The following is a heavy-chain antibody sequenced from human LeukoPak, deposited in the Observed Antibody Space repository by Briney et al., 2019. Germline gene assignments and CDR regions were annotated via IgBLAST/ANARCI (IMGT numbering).Heavy chain of an antibody. CDR1: PHTFTGDY. CDR3: ARDLTYXSGXYXXDP. D-gene: IGHD6-19*01. CDR2: INPDSGGT. V-gene: IGHV1-2*06. Sequence: ASVKVSCKASPHTFTGDYMHWVRQAPGQGLEWMGRINPDSGGTKYAQKFQGRVTMTRDTSISTAYMELSRLRFDDTAMYYCARDLTYXSGXYXXDPWGQGTLVTVSS. J-gene: IGHJ5*02.